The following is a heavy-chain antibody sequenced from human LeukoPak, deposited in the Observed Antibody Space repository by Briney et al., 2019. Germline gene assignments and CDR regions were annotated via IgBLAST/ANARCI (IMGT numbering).Heavy chain of an antibody. V-gene: IGHV2-5*01. CDR1: GFSLSTSGGG. CDR3: AHRLDTAMVFDY. D-gene: IGHD5-18*01. J-gene: IGHJ4*02. Sequence: SGTTLVKPTQTLTLTCTFSGFSLSTSGGGVGWIRQPPGKALEWLALIYWNDDKRYSPSLKSRLTITKDTSKNQVVLTMTNMDPVDTATYYCAHRLDTAMVFDYWGQGTLVTVSS. CDR2: IYWNDDK.